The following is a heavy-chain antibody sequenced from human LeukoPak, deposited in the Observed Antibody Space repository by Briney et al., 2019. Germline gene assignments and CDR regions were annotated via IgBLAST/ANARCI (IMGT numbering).Heavy chain of an antibody. Sequence: ASVRVSCKASGFTFTSYGSTWVRQAPGQGLEWMGWISAYNGNTNYAQNLQGRVTMTTDTSTSTAYMELRSLRSDDTAVYYCARGGVTTHMDVWGKGTTVTVSS. CDR3: ARGGVTTHMDV. D-gene: IGHD4-17*01. J-gene: IGHJ6*04. CDR1: GFTFTSYG. V-gene: IGHV1-18*01. CDR2: ISAYNGNT.